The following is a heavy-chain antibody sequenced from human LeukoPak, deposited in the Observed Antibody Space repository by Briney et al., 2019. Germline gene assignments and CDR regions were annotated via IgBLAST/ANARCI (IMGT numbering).Heavy chain of an antibody. V-gene: IGHV4-39*07. CDR3: ARAGYGDSDFDC. J-gene: IGHJ4*02. D-gene: IGHD4-17*01. Sequence: PSETLSLTCTVSGGSISSSSYYWGWIRQPPGKGLEWIGSIYHSGNTYYNPSLKSRVTISVDTSKNQFSLKLNSVTAADTAVYYCARAGYGDSDFDCWGQGTLVTVSS. CDR1: GGSISSSSYY. CDR2: IYHSGNT.